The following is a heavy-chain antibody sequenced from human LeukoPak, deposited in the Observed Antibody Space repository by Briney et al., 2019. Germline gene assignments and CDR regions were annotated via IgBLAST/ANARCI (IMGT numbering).Heavy chain of an antibody. V-gene: IGHV1-18*01. CDR3: AKVISVASGKYYFDY. CDR2: ISAYNGNT. J-gene: IGHJ4*02. D-gene: IGHD3-10*01. CDR1: GYTFTSYG. Sequence: ASVKVSCKASGYTFTSYGISWVRQAPGQGLEWMGWISAYNGNTNYAQKLQGRVTMTADTSTSTAFIELSGLRSDDTAVYYCAKVISVASGKYYFDYWGQGTLVTVSS.